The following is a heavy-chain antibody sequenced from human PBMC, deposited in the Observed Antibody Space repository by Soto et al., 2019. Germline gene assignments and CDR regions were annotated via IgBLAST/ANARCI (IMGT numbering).Heavy chain of an antibody. CDR3: ARVLYYDFWSGPPDAFDI. Sequence: ASVNVSCKASGYTFTSYGISWVRQAPGQGLEWMGWISAYNGNTNYAQKLQGRVTMTTDTSTSTAYMELRSLRSDDTAVYYCARVLYYDFWSGPPDAFDIWGQGTMVTVSS. J-gene: IGHJ3*02. CDR2: ISAYNGNT. D-gene: IGHD3-3*01. CDR1: GYTFTSYG. V-gene: IGHV1-18*01.